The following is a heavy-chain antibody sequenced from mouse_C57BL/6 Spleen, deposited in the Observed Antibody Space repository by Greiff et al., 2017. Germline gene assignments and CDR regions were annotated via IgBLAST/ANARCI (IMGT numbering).Heavy chain of an antibody. CDR2: IDPSDSST. CDR3: ARVGYYGSVFAY. V-gene: IGHV1-69*01. CDR1: GYTFTSYW. D-gene: IGHD1-1*01. J-gene: IGHJ3*01. Sequence: VQLQQPGAELVMPGASVKLSCKASGYTFTSYWLHWVKQRPGQGLEWIGEIDPSDSSTNYNQKFKGKFTLTVDKSSSTAYMQISSLTSEDSAVYYCARVGYYGSVFAYWGQGTLVTVSA.